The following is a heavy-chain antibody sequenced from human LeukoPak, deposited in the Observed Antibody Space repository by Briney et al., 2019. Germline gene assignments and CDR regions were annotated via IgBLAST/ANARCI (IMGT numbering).Heavy chain of an antibody. CDR2: ISSSSNTI. V-gene: IGHV3-48*02. CDR3: ASHTPFGMDV. Sequence: GGSLRLSCAASGFTFSSYSMNWARQAPGKGLEWVSYISSSSNTIYYADSVKGRFTISRDNAKNSLFLQVNSLRDEDTAVYYCASHTPFGMDVWGQGTTVTVSS. CDR1: GFTFSSYS. J-gene: IGHJ6*02.